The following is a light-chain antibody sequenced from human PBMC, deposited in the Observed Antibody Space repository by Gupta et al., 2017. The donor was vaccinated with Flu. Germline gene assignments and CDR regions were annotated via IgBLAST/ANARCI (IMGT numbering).Light chain of an antibody. CDR3: SSYGGYGNYIL. J-gene: IGLJ2*01. V-gene: IGLV2-8*01. CDR2: EVI. Sequence: QSALTQPPSASGSPGQSVTISCTGSTSDIGAYNSVSWYQQYPGKVPKLIIYEVIQRPSGVPDRFSGAKSGITASLTVSGLQAEDEADYYCSSYGGYGNYILFGGGTKLTVV. CDR1: TSDIGAYNS.